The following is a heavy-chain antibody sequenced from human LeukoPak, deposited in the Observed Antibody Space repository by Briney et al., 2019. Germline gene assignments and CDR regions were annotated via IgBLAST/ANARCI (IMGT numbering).Heavy chain of an antibody. CDR1: GFTFSSYN. D-gene: IGHD3-10*01. V-gene: IGHV3-21*01. J-gene: IGHJ4*02. CDR3: ARYSGTYRDY. Sequence: PGESLRLSCAASGFTFSSYNMNWVRQAPGKGLEWVSSITSGSSYIFYADSVKGRFTISRDNAKNSLYLQMNSLRAEDTAVCYCARYSGTYRDYWGQGTLVTVSS. CDR2: ITSGSSYI.